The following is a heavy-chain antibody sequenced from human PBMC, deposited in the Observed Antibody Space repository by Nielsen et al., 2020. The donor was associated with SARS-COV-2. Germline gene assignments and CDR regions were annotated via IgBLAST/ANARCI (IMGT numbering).Heavy chain of an antibody. CDR3: ARGTTVTDY. D-gene: IGHD4-17*01. CDR1: GFTFSSYG. Sequence: GESLKISCAASGFTFSSYGMHWVRQAPGKGLEWVAVIWYDGSNKYYADSMKGRFTISRDNSKNTLYLQMNSLRAEDTAVYYCARGTTVTDYWGQGTLVTVSS. J-gene: IGHJ4*02. CDR2: IWYDGSNK. V-gene: IGHV3-33*01.